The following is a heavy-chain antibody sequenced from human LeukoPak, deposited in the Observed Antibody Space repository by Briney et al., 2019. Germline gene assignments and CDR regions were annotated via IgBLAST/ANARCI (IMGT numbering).Heavy chain of an antibody. CDR1: GFTFSSYG. CDR2: ISSNGGST. CDR3: STAKFDY. Sequence: TGGSLRLSCAASGFTFSSYGMHWVRQAPGKGLEYVSAISSNGGSTYYANSVKGRFTISRDNSKNTLYLQMGSLRAEDTAVYYCSTAKFDYWGQGTLVTVSS. J-gene: IGHJ4*02. V-gene: IGHV3-64*01.